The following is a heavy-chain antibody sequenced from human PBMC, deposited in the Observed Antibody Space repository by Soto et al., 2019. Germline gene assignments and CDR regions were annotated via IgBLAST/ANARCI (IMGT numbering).Heavy chain of an antibody. D-gene: IGHD4-17*01. J-gene: IGHJ4*02. CDR2: INHSGGT. V-gene: IGHV4-34*01. CDR3: ARSYGDFVV. Sequence: NPSETLSLTCAVYGGSFSGYYWSWIRQPPGKGLEWIGEINHSGGTNYNPSLKSRVTISVDTSKNQFSLKLSSVTAADTAVYYCARSYGDFVVWGQGTLVTVSS. CDR1: GGSFSGYY.